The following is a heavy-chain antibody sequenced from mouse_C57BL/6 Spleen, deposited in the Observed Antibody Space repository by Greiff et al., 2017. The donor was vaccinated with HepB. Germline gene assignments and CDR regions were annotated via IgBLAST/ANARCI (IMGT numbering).Heavy chain of an antibody. D-gene: IGHD1-1*01. J-gene: IGHJ1*03. CDR1: GYTFTSYW. V-gene: IGHV1-55*01. Sequence: VQLQQPGAELVKPGASVKMSCKASGYTFTSYWITWVKQRPGQGLEWIGDIYPGSGSTNYNEKFKSEATLTVDTSSSTAYMQLSSLTSEDSAVYYCARLGYYGSSYWYFDVWGTGTTVTVSS. CDR3: ARLGYYGSSYWYFDV. CDR2: IYPGSGST.